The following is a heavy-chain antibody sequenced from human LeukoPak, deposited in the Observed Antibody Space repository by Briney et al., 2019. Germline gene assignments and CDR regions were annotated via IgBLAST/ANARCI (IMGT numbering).Heavy chain of an antibody. CDR2: ISSSGSTI. D-gene: IGHD6-6*01. J-gene: IGHJ4*02. V-gene: IGHV3-48*03. CDR3: AREYYYFDY. Sequence: SGWSLRLSCAASGFTFSSYEMNWVRQAPGKGLEGVSYISSSGSTIYYADSVKGRFTISRDNAKNSLYLQMNSLRAEDTAVYYCAREYYYFDYWGQGTLVTVSS. CDR1: GFTFSSYE.